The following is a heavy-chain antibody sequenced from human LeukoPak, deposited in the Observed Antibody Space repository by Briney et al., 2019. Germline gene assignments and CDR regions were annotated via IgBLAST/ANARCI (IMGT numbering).Heavy chain of an antibody. J-gene: IGHJ4*02. Sequence: SETLSLTCTVSGGSISSSSYYWGWIRQPPGKGLEWIGSIYYSGSTYYNPSLKSRVTISVDTSKNQFSLKLSSVTAADTAVYYCARDLLSVGFGYWGQGTLVTVSS. CDR3: ARDLLSVGFGY. V-gene: IGHV4-39*07. D-gene: IGHD3-10*01. CDR1: GGSISSSSYY. CDR2: IYYSGST.